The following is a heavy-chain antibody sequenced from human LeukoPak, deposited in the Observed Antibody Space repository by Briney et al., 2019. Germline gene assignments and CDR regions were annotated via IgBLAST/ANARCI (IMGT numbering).Heavy chain of an antibody. CDR2: TYHRSKWYN. Sequence: SQTLSLTCAISGDSVSSNSATWDWIRQSPSRGLEWLGRTYHRSKWYNDYAVSVKTRVTINPDTSKNQFSLHLNSVTPEDTAVYYCAREGSDGYLFDYWGQGSLVIVSS. CDR1: GDSVSSNSAT. D-gene: IGHD3-16*01. J-gene: IGHJ4*02. V-gene: IGHV6-1*01. CDR3: AREGSDGYLFDY.